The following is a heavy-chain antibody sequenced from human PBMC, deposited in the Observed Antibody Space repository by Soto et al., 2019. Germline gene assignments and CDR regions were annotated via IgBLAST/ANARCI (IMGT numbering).Heavy chain of an antibody. CDR2: LSGSAGTT. Sequence: PGGSLRLSGAASGFTFSSYSMSWVRQAPGKGLEWVSGLSGSAGTTYYADSVKGRFTISSDNSKNTLYLQMNSLRAEDTAVYYCAKDITEEMDRILGYLGQGTLVAFSS. CDR3: AKDITEEMDRILGY. V-gene: IGHV3-23*01. J-gene: IGHJ4*02. CDR1: GFTFSSYS. D-gene: IGHD3-3*02.